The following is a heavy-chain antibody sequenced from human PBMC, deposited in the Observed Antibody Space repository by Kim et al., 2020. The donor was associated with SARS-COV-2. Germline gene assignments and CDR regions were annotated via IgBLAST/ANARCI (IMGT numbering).Heavy chain of an antibody. Sequence: PGGSLRLSCSASGFTFSNAWMSWVRQAPGKGLEWVGRIKSKTDGGTTDYAAPVKGRFTISRDDSKNTLYLQMNSLKTEDTAVYYCTTPPRYFDWFYYYGMDVWGQGTTVTVSS. D-gene: IGHD3-9*01. V-gene: IGHV3-15*01. J-gene: IGHJ6*02. CDR3: TTPPRYFDWFYYYGMDV. CDR2: IKSKTDGGTT. CDR1: GFTFSNAW.